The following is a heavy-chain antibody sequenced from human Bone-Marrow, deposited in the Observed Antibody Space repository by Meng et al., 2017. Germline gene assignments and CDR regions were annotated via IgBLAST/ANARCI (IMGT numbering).Heavy chain of an antibody. CDR1: GFTFNNYE. D-gene: IGHD3-22*01. Sequence: GESLKISCTASGFTFNNYEMNWVRQAPGKGLEWVSYISSRGFTIHYADSVKGRFTISRNNAKNSLFLQMDSLRAEDTAVYYCVRDGRTFDASGFYSEHFQHWGQGTLVTVSS. V-gene: IGHV3-48*03. CDR3: VRDGRTFDASGFYSEHFQH. CDR2: ISSRGFTI. J-gene: IGHJ1*01.